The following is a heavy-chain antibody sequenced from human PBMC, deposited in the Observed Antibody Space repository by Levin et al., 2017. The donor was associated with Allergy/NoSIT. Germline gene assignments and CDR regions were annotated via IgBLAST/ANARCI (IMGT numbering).Heavy chain of an antibody. Sequence: ASVKVSCKASGYTFTNHYIHWVRQAPGQGLEWMGIINPRGGSATYAQKFQGRVTMTRDTSTSTVYLELSSLRSEDTAVYYCARQNYNFWYDNPNANWFDPWGQGTLVTVSS. CDR2: INPRGGSA. D-gene: IGHD3-3*01. V-gene: IGHV1-46*01. CDR3: ARQNYNFWYDNPNANWFDP. J-gene: IGHJ5*02. CDR1: GYTFTNHY.